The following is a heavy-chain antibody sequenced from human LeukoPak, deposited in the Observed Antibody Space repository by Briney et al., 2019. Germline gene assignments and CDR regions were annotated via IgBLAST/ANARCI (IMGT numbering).Heavy chain of an antibody. J-gene: IGHJ4*02. CDR1: GFTFSSYW. CDR3: ARSITMIVVAYFDY. Sequence: PGGSLRLSCAASGFTFSSYWMSWVRQAPGKGLEWVANIKQDGSEKYYVDSVKGRFTISRDNAKNSLYLQMNSLRAEDTAVYYCARSITMIVVAYFDYWGQGTLVTVSS. V-gene: IGHV3-7*01. CDR2: IKQDGSEK. D-gene: IGHD3-22*01.